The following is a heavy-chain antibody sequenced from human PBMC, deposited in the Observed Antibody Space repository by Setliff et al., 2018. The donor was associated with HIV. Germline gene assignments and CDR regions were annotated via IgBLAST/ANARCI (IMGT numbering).Heavy chain of an antibody. D-gene: IGHD2-15*01. CDR2: IYPGDSDT. CDR1: GYSFTSYW. CDR3: ARHLGCLGYCGGGSPNWFDP. J-gene: IGHJ5*02. V-gene: IGHV5-51*01. Sequence: PGESLKISCKGSGYSFTSYWIGWVRQMPGKGLEWMGIIYPGDSDTRYSPSFQGQVTISADKSISTAYLQWSSLKASDTAMYYCARHLGCLGYCGGGSPNWFDPWGQGTLVTVSS.